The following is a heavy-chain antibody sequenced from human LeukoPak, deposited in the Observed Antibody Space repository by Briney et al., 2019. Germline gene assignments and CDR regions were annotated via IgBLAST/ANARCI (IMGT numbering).Heavy chain of an antibody. CDR2: INSDGSGT. J-gene: IGHJ5*02. Sequence: QPGGSLRLSCTASGLSISGYWMHWVRQAPGKGLVWLSRINSDGSGTDYADSVKGRLTVSRDNGKNTVYLRMSSLRAEDTAVYYCARDPYILDAAWGQGTLVTVSS. V-gene: IGHV3-74*01. CDR3: ARDPYILDAA. CDR1: GLSISGYW. D-gene: IGHD3-16*01.